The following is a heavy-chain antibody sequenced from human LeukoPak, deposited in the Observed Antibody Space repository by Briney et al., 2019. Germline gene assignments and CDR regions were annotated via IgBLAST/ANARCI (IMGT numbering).Heavy chain of an antibody. V-gene: IGHV3-74*01. Sequence: GGSLRLSSAASRFNLGQYWMHWVRQVPGKGLVWVSRIGSGGRTKNYADSVRGRFTISRDSARNTLYLQMNSLRAEDTAVYYCAREKWDEDAFDMWGQGTMVTVSS. CDR3: AREKWDEDAFDM. D-gene: IGHD1-26*01. CDR2: IGSGGRTK. CDR1: RFNLGQYW. J-gene: IGHJ3*02.